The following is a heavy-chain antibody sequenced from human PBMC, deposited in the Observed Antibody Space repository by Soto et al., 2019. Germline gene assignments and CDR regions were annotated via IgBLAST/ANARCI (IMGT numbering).Heavy chain of an antibody. J-gene: IGHJ4*02. V-gene: IGHV6-1*01. D-gene: IGHD6-13*01. CDR1: GDRVSSNSPA. CDR2: THYRSKWYN. Sequence: SQTLSLTCSIAGDRVSSNSPASNWIRQSPSRCLEWLGRTHYRSKWYNDYAVSVKRRITIKPDTSKNQFSLQLNSVTPEDTAVYYCARGAAAGSYWGQGTLVTVSS. CDR3: ARGAAAGSY.